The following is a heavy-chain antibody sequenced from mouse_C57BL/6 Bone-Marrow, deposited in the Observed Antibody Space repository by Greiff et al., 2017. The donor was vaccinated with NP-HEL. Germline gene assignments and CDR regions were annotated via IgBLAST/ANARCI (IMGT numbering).Heavy chain of an antibody. CDR1: GYTFTSYW. Sequence: QVQLQQPGAELVMPGASVKLSCKASGYTFTSYWMHWVKQRPGQGLEWIGEIDPSDSYTNYNKKFKGKSTLTVDKSSSTAYMQLSSLTSDDSAVYYCAREDYDWFAYWGQGTLVTVSA. CDR3: AREDYDWFAY. J-gene: IGHJ3*01. D-gene: IGHD2-4*01. CDR2: IDPSDSYT. V-gene: IGHV1-69*01.